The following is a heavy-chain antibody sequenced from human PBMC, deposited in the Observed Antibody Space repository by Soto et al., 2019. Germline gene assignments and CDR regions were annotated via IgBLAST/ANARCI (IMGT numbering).Heavy chain of an antibody. D-gene: IGHD3-9*01. CDR2: VYYSGST. J-gene: IGHJ3*02. CDR1: GGSISSDSYY. CDR3: ARGRRYFDWPDAFDI. Sequence: SETLSLTCTVSGGSISSDSYYWGWIRQPPGKGLEWIGSVYYSGSTYYNPSLKSRVTISVDTSKNQFSLKLSSVTAADTAVYYCARGRRYFDWPDAFDIWGQGTMVTVSS. V-gene: IGHV4-39*01.